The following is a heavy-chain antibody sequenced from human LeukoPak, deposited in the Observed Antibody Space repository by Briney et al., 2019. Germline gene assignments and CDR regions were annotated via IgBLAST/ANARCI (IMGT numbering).Heavy chain of an antibody. J-gene: IGHJ4*02. CDR1: GGSISSYY. Sequence: SETLSLTCTVSGGSISSYYWSWIRQPPGKGLEWIGYIYYSGNTNYNPSLKSRVTISVDTSKNQFSLKLTSLTAADTAVYYCAREDSSGYLGYWGQGTLVTVSS. V-gene: IGHV4-59*01. D-gene: IGHD3-22*01. CDR3: AREDSSGYLGY. CDR2: IYYSGNT.